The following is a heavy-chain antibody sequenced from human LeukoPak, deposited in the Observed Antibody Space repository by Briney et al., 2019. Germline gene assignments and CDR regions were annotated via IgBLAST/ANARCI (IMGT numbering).Heavy chain of an antibody. D-gene: IGHD3-10*01. Sequence: SETLSLTCTVSGGSISSYYWSWIRQPPGKGLEWIGYIYYSGSTSYNPSLKSRVTISVDTSKNQFSLKLSSVTAADTAVYYCARVIRGALRAAVFDIWGQGTMVTVSS. CDR1: GGSISSYY. J-gene: IGHJ3*02. CDR2: IYYSGST. V-gene: IGHV4-59*01. CDR3: ARVIRGALRAAVFDI.